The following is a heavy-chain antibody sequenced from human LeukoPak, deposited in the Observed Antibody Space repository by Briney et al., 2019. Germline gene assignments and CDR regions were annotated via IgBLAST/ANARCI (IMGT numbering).Heavy chain of an antibody. D-gene: IGHD5-24*01. V-gene: IGHV4-59*01. J-gene: IGHJ6*02. Sequence: SETLSLTCTVSGGSISSYYWSWIRQPPGKGLEWIGYIYYSGSTNYNPSLKSRVTISVDTSKNQFSLKLSSVTAADTAVYYSASLEKDTDYYYGMDVWGQGTTVTVSS. CDR2: IYYSGST. CDR3: ASLEKDTDYYYGMDV. CDR1: GGSISSYY.